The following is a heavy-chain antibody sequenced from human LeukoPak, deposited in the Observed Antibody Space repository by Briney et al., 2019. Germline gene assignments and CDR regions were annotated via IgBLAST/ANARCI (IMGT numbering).Heavy chain of an antibody. CDR1: GFTFSSYE. V-gene: IGHV3-48*03. D-gene: IGHD7-27*01. CDR2: ISSSGSTI. CDR3: ARTELGTDAFDI. Sequence: GGSLRLSCAASGFTFSSYEMNWVRQAPGKGLEWVSYISSSGSTIYYADSVKGRFTISRDNAKNSLYLQMNSLRAEDTAVYYCARTELGTDAFDIWGQGTMVTVPS. J-gene: IGHJ3*02.